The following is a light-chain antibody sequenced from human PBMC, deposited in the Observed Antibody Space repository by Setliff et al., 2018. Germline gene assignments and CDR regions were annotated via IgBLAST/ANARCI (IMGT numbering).Light chain of an antibody. CDR2: DVN. J-gene: IGLJ1*01. CDR3: CSYTSSGTDV. Sequence: VLTQPASVSGSPGQSITISCTGTSSDVGTSYNYVSWYQQHPGKAPKLMIYDVNKRPSGVSNRFSGSKSGNTASLTISGLQPEDEADYYCCSYTSSGTDVFGIGTKVTVL. V-gene: IGLV2-14*03. CDR1: SSDVGTSYNY.